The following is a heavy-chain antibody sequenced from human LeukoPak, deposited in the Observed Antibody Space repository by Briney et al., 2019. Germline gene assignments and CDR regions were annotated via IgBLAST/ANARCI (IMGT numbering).Heavy chain of an antibody. J-gene: IGHJ2*01. D-gene: IGHD2-2*01. CDR1: GGPISSDY. CDR2: IYYSGST. CDR3: ASTLIVVVPAADSYFDL. Sequence: PSETLSLTCTVSGGPISSDYWSWIRQPPGKGLEWIGYIYYSGSTNYNPSLKSRVTISVDTSKNQFSLKLSSVTGADTAVYYCASTLIVVVPAADSYFDLWGRGTLVTVSS. V-gene: IGHV4-59*01.